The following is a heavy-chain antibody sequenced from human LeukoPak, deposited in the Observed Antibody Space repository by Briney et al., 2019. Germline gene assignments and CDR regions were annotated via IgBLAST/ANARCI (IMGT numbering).Heavy chain of an antibody. CDR3: AGLDAAMPDAFGI. CDR1: GFTFSNYA. D-gene: IGHD5-18*01. CDR2: ISHDGSNK. Sequence: GGSLRLSCAASGFTFSNYAMSWVRQAPGKGLEWVAAISHDGSNKYSADSVKGRFTISRDNSKNTLYLQMNSLRADDTAVYYCAGLDAAMPDAFGIWGQGTTVTVSS. J-gene: IGHJ3*02. V-gene: IGHV3-30*04.